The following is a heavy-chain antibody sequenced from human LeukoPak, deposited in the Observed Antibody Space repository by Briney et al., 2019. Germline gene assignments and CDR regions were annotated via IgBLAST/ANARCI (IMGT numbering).Heavy chain of an antibody. Sequence: PSETLSLTCTVSGGSISSYYWSWIRQPPGKGLEWLGYIYYSGSTNYNPSLKSRVTISVDTSKNQFSLKLSSVTAADTAVYYCARGIVVVPAAIRRWWFHPWGQGTLVTVSS. D-gene: IGHD2-2*02. V-gene: IGHV4-59*01. CDR1: GGSISSYY. CDR2: IYYSGST. J-gene: IGHJ5*02. CDR3: ARGIVVVPAAIRRWWFHP.